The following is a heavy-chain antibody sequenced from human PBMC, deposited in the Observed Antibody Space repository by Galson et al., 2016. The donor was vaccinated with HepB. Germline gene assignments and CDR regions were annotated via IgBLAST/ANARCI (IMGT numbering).Heavy chain of an antibody. Sequence: SLRLSCAASGFTLTNYGMHWVRQAPGKGLEWVAMISYDGSAEYYADSVKGRFTISRDDSENTMYLQMSSLRTEAPPVYYCAKDLWINKWTNYFDYWGQGTLVTVSS. V-gene: IGHV3-30*18. CDR1: GFTLTNYG. CDR2: ISYDGSAE. D-gene: IGHD2-21*01. CDR3: AKDLWINKWTNYFDY. J-gene: IGHJ4*02.